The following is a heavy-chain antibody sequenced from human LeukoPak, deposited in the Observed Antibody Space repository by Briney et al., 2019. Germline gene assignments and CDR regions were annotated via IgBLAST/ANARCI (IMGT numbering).Heavy chain of an antibody. Sequence: GGSLRLSCAASGFTFSRFSMKWVRQAPGKGLEWISYISSSSSSIYYADSVKGRFTISRDNSKNTLYLQMNSLRAEDTAVYYCAREGSGYDFDYWGQGTLVTVSS. D-gene: IGHD5-12*01. CDR1: GFTFSRFS. V-gene: IGHV3-48*01. J-gene: IGHJ4*02. CDR2: ISSSSSSI. CDR3: AREGSGYDFDY.